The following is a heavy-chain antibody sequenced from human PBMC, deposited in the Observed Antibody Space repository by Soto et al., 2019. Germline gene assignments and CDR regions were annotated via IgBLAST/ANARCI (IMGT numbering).Heavy chain of an antibody. Sequence: GGSLRLSCAASGFTFDDYAMHWVRQAPGKGLEWVSGISWNSGSIGYADSVKGRFTISRDNAKNSLYLQMNSLRAEDTALYYCAKDYLLGVPAARGYYFDYWGQGTLVTVSS. D-gene: IGHD2-2*01. CDR3: AKDYLLGVPAARGYYFDY. V-gene: IGHV3-9*01. CDR1: GFTFDDYA. J-gene: IGHJ4*02. CDR2: ISWNSGSI.